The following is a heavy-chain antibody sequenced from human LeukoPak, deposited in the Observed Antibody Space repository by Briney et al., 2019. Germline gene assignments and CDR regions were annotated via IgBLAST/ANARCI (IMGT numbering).Heavy chain of an antibody. CDR3: ARAGTLVAATYHDAFDI. CDR2: INSDGSST. D-gene: IGHD2-15*01. CDR1: GSTFSSYW. J-gene: IGHJ3*02. V-gene: IGHV3-74*01. Sequence: GGSLRLSCAASGSTFSSYWMHWVRQAPGKGLVWVSRINSDGSSTSYADSVKGRFTISRDNAKNTLYLQMNSLRAEDTAVYYCARAGTLVAATYHDAFDIWGQGTMVTVSS.